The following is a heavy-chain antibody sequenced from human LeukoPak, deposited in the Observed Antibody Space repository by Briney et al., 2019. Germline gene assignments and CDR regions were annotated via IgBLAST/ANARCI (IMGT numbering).Heavy chain of an antibody. CDR1: GFTLISYA. CDR2: ISGSGGTT. CDR3: AKAGTPPYYGSGSYFDY. V-gene: IGHV3-23*01. J-gene: IGHJ4*02. D-gene: IGHD3-10*01. Sequence: GGSLSLSCAASGFTLISYAMSWVRQAPGKGREGVSGISGSGGTTYYADSVKGRFTISRDNSKNTLYLQMNSLKAEDTAVYYCAKAGTPPYYGSGSYFDYWGQGTLVTVSS.